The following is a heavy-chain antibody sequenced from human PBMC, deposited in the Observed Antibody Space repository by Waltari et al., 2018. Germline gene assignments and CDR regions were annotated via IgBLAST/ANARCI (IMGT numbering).Heavy chain of an antibody. V-gene: IGHV3-11*04. CDR2: ISSSGSTI. CDR1: GFPFSDYY. J-gene: IGHJ1*01. Sequence: QVQLVESGGGLVKPGGSLRLPCAASGFPFSDYYMSWIRQAPGKGLEWVSYISSSGSTIYYADSGKGRFTISRDNAKNSLYLQMNSLRAEDTAVYYCGSSGWVGYFQHWGQGTLVTVSS. CDR3: GSSGWVGYFQH. D-gene: IGHD6-19*01.